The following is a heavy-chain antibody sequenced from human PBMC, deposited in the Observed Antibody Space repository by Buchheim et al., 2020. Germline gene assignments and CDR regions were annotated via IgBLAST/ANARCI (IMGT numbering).Heavy chain of an antibody. Sequence: EVQLVESGGGLVQPGGSLRLSCAASGFTFSSYEMNWVRQAPGKGLEWVSYISSSGSTIYYADSVKGRFTISRDNDKHSLYLQMNSLRAEDTAVYYCARVPIESYGWYYFDYWGQGTL. CDR1: GFTFSSYE. D-gene: IGHD5-18*01. J-gene: IGHJ4*02. CDR3: ARVPIESYGWYYFDY. V-gene: IGHV3-48*03. CDR2: ISSSGSTI.